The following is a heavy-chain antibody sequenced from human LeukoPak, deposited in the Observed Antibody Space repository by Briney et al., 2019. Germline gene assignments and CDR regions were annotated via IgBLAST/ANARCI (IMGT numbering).Heavy chain of an antibody. CDR1: GFTFSSHA. J-gene: IGHJ5*02. V-gene: IGHV3-23*01. CDR2: ISGSGGST. D-gene: IGHD5-18*01. Sequence: GGSLRLSCAASGFTFSSHAMSWVRQAPGKGLEWVSAISGSGGSTYYADSVKGRFTISRDNSKNTLYLQMNSLRAEDTAVYYCAKRDRGPRGYSYGPWGQGTLVTVSS. CDR3: AKRDRGPRGYSYGP.